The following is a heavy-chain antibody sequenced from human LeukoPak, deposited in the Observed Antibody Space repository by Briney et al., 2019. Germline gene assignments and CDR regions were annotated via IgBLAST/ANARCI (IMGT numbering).Heavy chain of an antibody. CDR1: GFTFSSYS. CDR3: ARDPYYYESSGYSLEPTTAFDY. V-gene: IGHV3-21*01. Sequence: GGSLRLSCAASGFTFSSYSMNWVRQAPGKGLEWVSSISSSSSYIYYADSVKGRFTISRDNAKNSLYLQMNSLRAEDTAVYYCARDPYYYESSGYSLEPTTAFDYWGQGTLVTVSS. CDR2: ISSSSSYI. J-gene: IGHJ4*02. D-gene: IGHD3-22*01.